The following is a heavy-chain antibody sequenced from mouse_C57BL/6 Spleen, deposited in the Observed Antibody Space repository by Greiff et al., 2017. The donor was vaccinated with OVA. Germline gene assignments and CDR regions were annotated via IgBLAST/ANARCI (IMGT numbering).Heavy chain of an antibody. J-gene: IGHJ2*01. Sequence: VQLQRSGPELVKPGASVKISCKASGYTFTDYYMNWVKQSHGKSLEWIGDINPNNGGTSYNQKFKGKATLTVDKSSSTAYMELRSLTSEDSAVYYCARSYYGSSYFDYWGQGTTLTVSS. CDR3: ARSYYGSSYFDY. CDR2: INPNNGGT. D-gene: IGHD1-1*01. V-gene: IGHV1-26*01. CDR1: GYTFTDYY.